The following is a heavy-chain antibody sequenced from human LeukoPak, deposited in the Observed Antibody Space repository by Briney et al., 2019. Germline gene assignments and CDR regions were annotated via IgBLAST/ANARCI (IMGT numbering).Heavy chain of an antibody. CDR2: ISGSGGTT. D-gene: IGHD3-10*01. V-gene: IGHV3-23*01. Sequence: GGSLRLSCAASGFTFSRYGMNWVRQAPGKGLEWVSGISGSGGTTYYADSVKGRFTISRDNSKNTLYLQMNSLRAEDTAVYYCAKGKSMVRGFSPHYFDDWGQGTLVTVSS. J-gene: IGHJ4*02. CDR3: AKGKSMVRGFSPHYFDD. CDR1: GFTFSRYG.